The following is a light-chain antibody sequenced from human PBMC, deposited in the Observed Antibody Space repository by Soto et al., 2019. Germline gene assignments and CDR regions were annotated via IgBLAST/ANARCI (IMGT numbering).Light chain of an antibody. V-gene: IGKV1-5*03. CDR1: QSISTW. Sequence: DIQITQSPSSLSASVGDRVTITCRASQSISTWLAWFQQKPGKAPKLLIYRASSLESGAPSRFSGTGSGTEFTLTISSLQPDDFATYYCQQYDDYPWTFGQGTKADIK. CDR2: RAS. CDR3: QQYDDYPWT. J-gene: IGKJ1*01.